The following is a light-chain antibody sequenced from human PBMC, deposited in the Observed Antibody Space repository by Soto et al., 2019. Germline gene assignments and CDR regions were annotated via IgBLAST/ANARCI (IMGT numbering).Light chain of an antibody. J-gene: IGLJ1*01. Sequence: QSALIQPASVSGSPGQSITIACTGTSSDVGGYNYVSWYQQHPGKAPKLMIYEVSKRPSGVPDRFSGSKSGNTASLTVSGLQAEDEANYYCSSYAGSNSYVFGTGTKGTVL. CDR3: SSYAGSNSYV. CDR1: SSDVGGYNY. CDR2: EVS. V-gene: IGLV2-8*01.